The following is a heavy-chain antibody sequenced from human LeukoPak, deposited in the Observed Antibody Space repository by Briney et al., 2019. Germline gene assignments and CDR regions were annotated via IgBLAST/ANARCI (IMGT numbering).Heavy chain of an antibody. CDR3: ATYIVVVVAAPAQGGWFDP. Sequence: PSETLSLTCTVSGGSISSSSYYWGWIRQPPGKGLEWIGSIYYSGSTYYNPSLKSRVTISVDTSKNQFSLKLSSVTAADTAVYYCATYIVVVVAAPAQGGWFDPWGQGTLVTVSS. CDR1: GGSISSSSYY. CDR2: IYYSGST. V-gene: IGHV4-39*07. D-gene: IGHD2-15*01. J-gene: IGHJ5*02.